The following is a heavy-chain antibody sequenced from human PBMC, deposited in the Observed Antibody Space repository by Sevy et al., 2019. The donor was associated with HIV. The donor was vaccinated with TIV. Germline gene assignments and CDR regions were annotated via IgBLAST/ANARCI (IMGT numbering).Heavy chain of an antibody. D-gene: IGHD2-21*01. CDR2: IQYDGSNK. CDR1: GFSYSSYG. CDR3: VKEGGGEWGDH. J-gene: IGHJ4*02. Sequence: GESLKISCAASGFSYSSYGMHWVRQAPGKGLEWVAYIQYDGSNKDYADSVKGRFTISRDNSKNTLDLQMNSLRVEDTAVYYCVKEGGGEWGDHWGQGTLVTVSS. V-gene: IGHV3-30*02.